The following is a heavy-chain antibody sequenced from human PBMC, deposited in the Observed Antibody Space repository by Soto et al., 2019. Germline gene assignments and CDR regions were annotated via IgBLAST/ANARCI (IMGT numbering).Heavy chain of an antibody. CDR3: ARHTSFGGVWFDP. Sequence: SETLSLTCTVSGGSISSYYWSWIRQPPGKGLEWIGYIYYSGNTNYTPSLRSRVTISVDTSKNQFSLKLTSVTAADTAVYYCARHTSFGGVWFDPWGQGTLVTVSS. D-gene: IGHD2-2*01. CDR1: GGSISSYY. V-gene: IGHV4-59*08. J-gene: IGHJ5*02. CDR2: IYYSGNT.